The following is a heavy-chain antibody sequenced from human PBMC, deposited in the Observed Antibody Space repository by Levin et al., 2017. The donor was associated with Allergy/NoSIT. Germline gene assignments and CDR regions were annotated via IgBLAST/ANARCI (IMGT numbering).Heavy chain of an antibody. CDR3: CVGWGATFGFD. J-gene: IGHJ4*02. Sequence: GESLKISCAASGFSFSIAWMSWVRQAPGKGLEWVGRTKSKTDGGTTDYAAPVKGRFTISRDDSKNTLYLQMNSLKIEDTAVYYCCVGWGATFGFDWGQGTLVTVSS. V-gene: IGHV3-15*01. D-gene: IGHD1-26*01. CDR1: GFSFSIAW. CDR2: TKSKTDGGTT.